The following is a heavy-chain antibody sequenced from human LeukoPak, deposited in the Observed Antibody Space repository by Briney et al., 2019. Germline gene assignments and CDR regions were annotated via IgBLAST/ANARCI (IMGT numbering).Heavy chain of an antibody. V-gene: IGHV1-18*01. CDR3: ARLFGYDFWSGYYGTWFDP. D-gene: IGHD3-3*01. Sequence: ASVKVSCKASGYTFTSYGISWVRQAPGQGLEWMGWISAYNGNTNYAQKLQGRVTMTTDTSTSTAHMELRSLRSDDTAVYYCARLFGYDFWSGYYGTWFDPWGQGTLVTVSS. CDR2: ISAYNGNT. CDR1: GYTFTSYG. J-gene: IGHJ5*02.